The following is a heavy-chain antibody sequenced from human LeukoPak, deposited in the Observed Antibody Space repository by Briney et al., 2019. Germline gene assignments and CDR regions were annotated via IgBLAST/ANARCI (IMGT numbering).Heavy chain of an antibody. J-gene: IGHJ4*02. V-gene: IGHV1-18*01. D-gene: IGHD2-2*01. CDR1: GYTFTSYG. CDR3: ARDPGYCSSTSCLPGAPIDY. CDR2: ISAYNGNT. Sequence: ASVEVSCKASGYTFTSYGISWVRQAPGQGLEWMGWISAYNGNTNYAPKLQGRVTMTTDTSTSTAYMELRSLRSDDTAVYYCARDPGYCSSTSCLPGAPIDYWGQGTLVTVSS.